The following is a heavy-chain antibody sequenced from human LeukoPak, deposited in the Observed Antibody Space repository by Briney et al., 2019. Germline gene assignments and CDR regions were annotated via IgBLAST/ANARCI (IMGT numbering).Heavy chain of an antibody. CDR2: MNPNSGNT. J-gene: IGHJ6*03. Sequence: ASVKVSCKASGYTFTSYDINWVRQATGQGLEWMGWMNPNSGNTGYAQKFQGRVTITRNTSISTAYMELSSLRSEDTAVYYCARGRRWGYYYYYMDVWGKGTTVTISS. D-gene: IGHD3-16*01. V-gene: IGHV1-8*03. CDR1: GYTFTSYD. CDR3: ARGRRWGYYYYYMDV.